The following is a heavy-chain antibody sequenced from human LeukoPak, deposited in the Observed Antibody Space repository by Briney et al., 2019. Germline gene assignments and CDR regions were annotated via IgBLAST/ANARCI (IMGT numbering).Heavy chain of an antibody. CDR2: IIPIFGTA. CDR3: AHYYDSKVDY. CDR1: GGTFSSYG. Sequence: ASVKVSCKASGGTFSSYGISWVRQAPGQGLEWMGGIIPIFGTANYAQKFQGRVTITADESTSTAYMELSSLRSEDTAVYYCAHYYDSKVDYWGQGTLVTVSS. D-gene: IGHD3-22*01. J-gene: IGHJ4*02. V-gene: IGHV1-69*13.